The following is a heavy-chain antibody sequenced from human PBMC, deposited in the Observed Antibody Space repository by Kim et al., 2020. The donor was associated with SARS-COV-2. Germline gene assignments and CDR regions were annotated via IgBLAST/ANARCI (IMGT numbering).Heavy chain of an antibody. Sequence: GGSLRLSCAASGFTVSSNYMSWVRQAPGKGLEWVSVIYSGGSTYYADSVKGRFTISRDNSKNTLYLQMNSLRAEDTAVYYCARGKCGGDCYSGWFDPWGQGTLVTVSS. CDR3: ARGKCGGDCYSGWFDP. J-gene: IGHJ5*02. D-gene: IGHD2-21*02. CDR2: IYSGGST. CDR1: GFTVSSNY. V-gene: IGHV3-53*01.